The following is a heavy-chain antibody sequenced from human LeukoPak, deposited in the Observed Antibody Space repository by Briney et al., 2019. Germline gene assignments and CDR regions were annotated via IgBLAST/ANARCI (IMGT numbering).Heavy chain of an antibody. J-gene: IGHJ3*01. CDR3: AKDGLV. Sequence: PGGSLRLSCVASGLTFNMYGMTWVRQAPGKGPEWVSSISGRTGHIMYRDSVKGRFTISRDNSKNTIYRQMSSLRVEDTAVYYCAKDGLVWGQGTAVTVSS. V-gene: IGHV3-21*03. CDR2: ISGRTGHI. CDR1: GLTFNMYG.